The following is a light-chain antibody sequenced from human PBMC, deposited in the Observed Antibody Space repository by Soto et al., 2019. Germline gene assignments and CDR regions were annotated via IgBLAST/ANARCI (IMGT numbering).Light chain of an antibody. CDR3: QQYDSWPRT. J-gene: IGKJ1*01. CDR1: QRVGVN. V-gene: IGKV3-15*01. Sequence: EIVMTQSPASLSVSPGETATLSCRASQRVGVNLAWYQQKPGHAPRLLIYHASTRATGVPARFSGSGSGTDFTLTISSLQSEDIAFFYCQQYDSWPRTFGQGTKVEIK. CDR2: HAS.